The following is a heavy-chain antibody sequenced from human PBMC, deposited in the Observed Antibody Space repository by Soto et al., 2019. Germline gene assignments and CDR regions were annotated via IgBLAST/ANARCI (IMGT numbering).Heavy chain of an antibody. CDR2: ISDSGGIT. J-gene: IGHJ4*02. Sequence: PGGSLRLSCAASGFTFSSYDMIWVRQAPGKGLEWVSIISDSGGITYYADSVKGRFTISRDNSKNTLDLQMNNLRGEDTAVYYCAKRFAYSSGPFEYWGRGTLVTVSS. CDR3: AKRFAYSSGPFEY. D-gene: IGHD5-18*01. CDR1: GFTFSSYD. V-gene: IGHV3-23*01.